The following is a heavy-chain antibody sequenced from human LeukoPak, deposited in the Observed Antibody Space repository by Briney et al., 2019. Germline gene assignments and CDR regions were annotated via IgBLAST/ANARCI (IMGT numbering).Heavy chain of an antibody. Sequence: SETLSLTCTVSGASFRSDTYYWGWIRQPPGTGLEWIGSIYYSGSTYYNPSLKSRVTISIDTSKNQFSLKLSSVTAADTAVYYCTRGHNRPTNWFDPWGQGTLVTVAS. D-gene: IGHD2/OR15-2a*01. CDR3: TRGHNRPTNWFDP. J-gene: IGHJ5*02. CDR2: IYYSGST. V-gene: IGHV4-39*01. CDR1: GASFRSDTYY.